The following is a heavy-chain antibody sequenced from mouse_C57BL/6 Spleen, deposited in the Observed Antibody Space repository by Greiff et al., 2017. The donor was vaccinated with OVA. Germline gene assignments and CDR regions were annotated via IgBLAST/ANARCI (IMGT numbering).Heavy chain of an antibody. CDR3: ARHPAYDYDGGYAMDY. CDR2: IWSDGST. J-gene: IGHJ4*01. V-gene: IGHV2-6-1*01. Sequence: VQLQQSGPGLVAPSQSLSITCTVSGFSLTSYGVHWVRQPPGKGLEWLVVIWSDGSTTYNSALKSRLSISKDNSKSQVFLKMNSLQTDDTAMYYCARHPAYDYDGGYAMDYWGQGTSVTVSS. D-gene: IGHD2-4*01. CDR1: GFSLTSYG.